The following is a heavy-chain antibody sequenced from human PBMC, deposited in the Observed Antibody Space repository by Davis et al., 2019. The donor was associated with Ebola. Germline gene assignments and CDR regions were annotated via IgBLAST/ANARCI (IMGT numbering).Heavy chain of an antibody. CDR3: ARDDYGGNSYYYYGMDV. J-gene: IGHJ6*02. Sequence: GGSLRLSCAASGFTFSSYAMSWVRQAPGKGLEWVSAISGSGSTIYYADSVKGRFTISRDNAKNSLYLQMNSLRAEDTAVYYCARDDYGGNSYYYYGMDVWGQGTTVTVSS. D-gene: IGHD4-23*01. CDR2: ISGSGSTI. CDR1: GFTFSSYA. V-gene: IGHV3-23*01.